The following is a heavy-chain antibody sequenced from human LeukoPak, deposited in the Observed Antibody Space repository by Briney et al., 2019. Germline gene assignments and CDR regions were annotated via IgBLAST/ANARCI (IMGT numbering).Heavy chain of an antibody. Sequence: GGSLRLSCVASGFTFSNYAMSWVRQTPGKGLEWVSSISGSGGSTHYADSVKGRFTISRDNSKNILYLQMNSLRAEDTAVYYCAKDWVSTIINYFDYWGQGTLVTVSS. CDR2: ISGSGGST. V-gene: IGHV3-23*01. CDR3: AKDWVSTIINYFDY. CDR1: GFTFSNYA. J-gene: IGHJ4*02. D-gene: IGHD5-12*01.